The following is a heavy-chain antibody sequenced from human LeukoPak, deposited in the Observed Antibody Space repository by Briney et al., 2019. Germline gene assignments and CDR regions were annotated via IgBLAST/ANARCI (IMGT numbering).Heavy chain of an antibody. CDR2: IYYSGST. CDR3: ARDISSHGYYYYMDV. J-gene: IGHJ6*03. V-gene: IGHV4-59*01. Sequence: SETLSLTCTVSGDSINSNYWNWIRQPPGKGLEWIGFIYYSGSTSYNPSLKSRVTISLDTSKNQFSLKLSSVTAADTAVYYCARDISSHGYYYYMDVWGKGTTVTVSS. CDR1: GDSINSNY. D-gene: IGHD2/OR15-2a*01.